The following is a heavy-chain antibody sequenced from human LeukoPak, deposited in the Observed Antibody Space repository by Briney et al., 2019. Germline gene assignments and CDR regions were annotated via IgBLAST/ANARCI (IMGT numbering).Heavy chain of an antibody. CDR2: ISPHSGFT. Sequence: ASVKVSCKASGYTHTGHYIHWVRQAPGQGLEWMGWISPHSGFTMYPQRFQGRDTMTTDTSISTAFLEVRRLRSDDTAAYYCARQTGDDALDIWGQGTMITVYS. J-gene: IGHJ3*02. CDR3: ARQTGDDALDI. V-gene: IGHV1-2*02. D-gene: IGHD7-27*01. CDR1: GYTHTGHY.